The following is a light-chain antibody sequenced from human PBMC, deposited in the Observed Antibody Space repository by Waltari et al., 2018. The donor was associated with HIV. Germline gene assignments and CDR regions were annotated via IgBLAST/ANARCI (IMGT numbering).Light chain of an antibody. Sequence: QSVLTQPPSVSAAPGQKVTISCSGSSPNIGNNYVSWSQHLPGTAPKLLIYDNNKRPSGIPDRFSGSKSGTSATLGITGLQTGDEADYYCGTWDSSLSSNWVFGGGTKLTVL. J-gene: IGLJ3*02. CDR2: DNN. CDR3: GTWDSSLSSNWV. V-gene: IGLV1-51*01. CDR1: SPNIGNNY.